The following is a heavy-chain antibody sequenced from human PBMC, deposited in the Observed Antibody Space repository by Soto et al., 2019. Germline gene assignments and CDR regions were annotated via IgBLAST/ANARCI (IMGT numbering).Heavy chain of an antibody. D-gene: IGHD5-12*01. CDR3: ARDPSSSGYDPALDY. CDR1: GYTFTGYY. CDR2: INPNSGGT. Sequence: GASVKVSCKASGYTFTGYYMHWVRQAPGQGLEWMGWINPNSGGTNYAQKFQGRVTMTRDTSISTAYMELSRLRSDDTAVYYCARDPSSSGYDPALDYWGQGTLVTVSS. V-gene: IGHV1-2*02. J-gene: IGHJ4*02.